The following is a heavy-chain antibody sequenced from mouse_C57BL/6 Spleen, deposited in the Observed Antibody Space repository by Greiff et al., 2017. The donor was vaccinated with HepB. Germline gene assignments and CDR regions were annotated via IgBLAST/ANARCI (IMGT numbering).Heavy chain of an antibody. V-gene: IGHV5-17*01. CDR3: GTSYYSNYVFAY. J-gene: IGHJ3*01. CDR2: ISSGSSTI. CDR1: GFTFSDYG. D-gene: IGHD2-5*01. Sequence: EVKLMESGGGLVKPGGSLKLSCAASGFTFSDYGMHWVRQAPEKGLEWVAYISSGSSTIYYADTVKGRFTISRDNAKNTLFLQMTSLRSEDTAMYYCGTSYYSNYVFAYWGQGTLVTVSA.